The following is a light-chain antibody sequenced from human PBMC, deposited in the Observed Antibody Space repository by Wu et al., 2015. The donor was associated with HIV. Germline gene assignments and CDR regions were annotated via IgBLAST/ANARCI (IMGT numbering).Light chain of an antibody. V-gene: IGKV3-15*01. CDR2: GAS. CDR3: QQYNDWPPLT. Sequence: GERATLSCRASQSTTHLAWYQQKPGQAPRLLIYGASTRATGVPARFSGGGSGTEFTLTISNMKSEDSAVYYCQQYNDWPPLTFGGGTKVELK. J-gene: IGKJ4*01. CDR1: QSTTH.